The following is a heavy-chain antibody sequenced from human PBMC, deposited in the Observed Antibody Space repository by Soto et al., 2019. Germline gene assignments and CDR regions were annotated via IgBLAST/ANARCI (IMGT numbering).Heavy chain of an antibody. Sequence: QVQLVQSGAEVKKPGASVKVSCKASGYTFTSYYMHWVRQAPGQGLEWMGIINPSGGSTSYAQKFQGRVTMTRDTSTSTVYMELSSLRSEDTAVYYCARALQYSYWEIAVNVYWGQGTLVTVSS. CDR2: INPSGGST. CDR3: ARALQYSYWEIAVNVY. CDR1: GYTFTSYY. J-gene: IGHJ4*02. D-gene: IGHD5-18*01. V-gene: IGHV1-46*01.